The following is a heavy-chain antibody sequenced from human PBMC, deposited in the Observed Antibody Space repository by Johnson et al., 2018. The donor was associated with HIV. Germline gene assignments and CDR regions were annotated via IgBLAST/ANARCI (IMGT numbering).Heavy chain of an antibody. V-gene: IGHV3-30*14. CDR3: ARDGRDLVLRGSFEF. Sequence: QVQLVESGGGVVQPGRSLRLSCAASGFSFTSYTLHWVRQAPGKGLEWVSVIFTVGDVYYADSVKGRFTISRDNSKNILYLQMNSLRPEDTAVYYCARDGRDLVLRGSFEFWDQGTVVTVSS. J-gene: IGHJ3*01. CDR2: IFTVGDV. CDR1: GFSFTSYT. D-gene: IGHD3-10*01.